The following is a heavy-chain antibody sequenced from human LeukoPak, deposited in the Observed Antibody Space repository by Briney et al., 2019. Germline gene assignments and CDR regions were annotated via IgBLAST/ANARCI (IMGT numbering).Heavy chain of an antibody. Sequence: PSETLSLTCTVSGGSLSGGGYSYNWIRQPPGKGLEWVGYIYNSGSTSYNPSLKRRVTLSVDTSKNQFSLKLSFVTAADTAVYYCARGWGPAYCGGDCHRHFDYWGQGALVTVSS. D-gene: IGHD2-21*02. CDR3: ARGWGPAYCGGDCHRHFDY. CDR2: IYNSGST. V-gene: IGHV4-30-4*07. J-gene: IGHJ4*02. CDR1: GGSLSGGGYS.